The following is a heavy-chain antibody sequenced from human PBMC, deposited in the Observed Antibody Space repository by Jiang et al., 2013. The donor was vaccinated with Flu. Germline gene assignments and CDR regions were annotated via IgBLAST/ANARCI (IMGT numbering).Heavy chain of an antibody. J-gene: IGHJ5*02. CDR2: IKANNGGT. CDR1: GYTSSDYY. CDR3: ARVEYSGRWRAFDP. V-gene: IGHV1-2*02. D-gene: IGHD5-12*01. Sequence: GAEVKKPGASVKVSCKPSGYTSSDYYIHWVRQAPGQGLEWMGWIKANNGGTDYAQKFQGRVTMTRDTSITTAYMELSSLRSDDTAVYFCARVEYSGRWRAFDPWGQGTLVTVSS.